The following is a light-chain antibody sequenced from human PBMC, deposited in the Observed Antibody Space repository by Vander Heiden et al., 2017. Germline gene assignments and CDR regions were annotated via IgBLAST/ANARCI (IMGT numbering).Light chain of an antibody. Sequence: DIQMTPSPSTLSASVGDRVTITCRASQSITTWLAWYQQKPGKAPKLLIYDASNLQSGVPSRFSGSGSGTDFSLTISSLQPDDFATYYCQQYSSDSPTFGQGTKVEI. CDR3: QQYSSDSPT. V-gene: IGKV1-5*01. CDR1: QSITTW. J-gene: IGKJ1*01. CDR2: DAS.